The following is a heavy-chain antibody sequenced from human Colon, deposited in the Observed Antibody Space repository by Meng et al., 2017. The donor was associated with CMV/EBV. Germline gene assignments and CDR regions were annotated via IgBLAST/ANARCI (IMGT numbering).Heavy chain of an antibody. CDR2: INPNSGGT. Sequence: ASVKVSCKASGYTFANYAISWVRQAPGQGLEWMGWINPNSGGTNYAQKFQGRVTMTRDTSISTAYMELSRLGSDDTAVYYCARPIRRGSYHWGQGTLVTVSS. V-gene: IGHV1-2*02. CDR1: GYTFANYA. CDR3: ARPIRRGSYH. D-gene: IGHD1-26*01. J-gene: IGHJ4*02.